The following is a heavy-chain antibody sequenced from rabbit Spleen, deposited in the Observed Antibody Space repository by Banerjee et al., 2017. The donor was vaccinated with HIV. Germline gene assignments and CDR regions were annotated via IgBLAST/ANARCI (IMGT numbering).Heavy chain of an antibody. Sequence: QEHLEESGGDLVKPGASLTLTCTASGFSFSSSYWICWVRQAPGKGLEWIACIYGGRSGNTYYASWAKGRFTISKTSSTTVTLQMTRLTAADTATYFCASAYAISSGYDLWGPGTLVTVS. J-gene: IGHJ4*01. V-gene: IGHV1S45*01. CDR3: ASAYAISSGYDL. D-gene: IGHD1-1*01. CDR1: GFSFSSSYW. CDR2: IYGGRSGNT.